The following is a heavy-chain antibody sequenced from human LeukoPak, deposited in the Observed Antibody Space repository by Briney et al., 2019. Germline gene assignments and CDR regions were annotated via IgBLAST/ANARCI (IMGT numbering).Heavy chain of an antibody. Sequence: TSETLSLTCTVSGGSISSGSYYWSWIRQPAGKGLEWIGHIYTSGSTNYNPSLKSRVTISVDTSKNQFSLKLSSVTAADTAVYYCARDRGTWNDDGFDYWGQGTLVTVSS. CDR3: ARDRGTWNDDGFDY. D-gene: IGHD1-1*01. CDR1: GGSISSGSYY. J-gene: IGHJ4*02. CDR2: IYTSGST. V-gene: IGHV4-61*09.